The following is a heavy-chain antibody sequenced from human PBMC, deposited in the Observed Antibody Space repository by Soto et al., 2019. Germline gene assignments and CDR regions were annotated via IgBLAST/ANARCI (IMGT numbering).Heavy chain of an antibody. Sequence: SETPSLTCAVYGGSFSGYYWSWIRQPPGKGLEWIGEINHSGSTNYNPSLKSRVTISVDTSKNQFSLKLSSVTAADTAVYYCARGLHYDILTGYSAPHWFDPWGQGTLVTVSS. CDR3: ARGLHYDILTGYSAPHWFDP. V-gene: IGHV4-34*01. CDR1: GGSFSGYY. D-gene: IGHD3-9*01. J-gene: IGHJ5*02. CDR2: INHSGST.